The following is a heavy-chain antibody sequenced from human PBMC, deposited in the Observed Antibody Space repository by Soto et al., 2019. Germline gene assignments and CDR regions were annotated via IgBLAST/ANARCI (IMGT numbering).Heavy chain of an antibody. Sequence: EVQLVESGGGLVQPGGSLRLSCAASGFTFSSYSMNWVRQAPGKGLEWVSYISSSSSTIYYADSVKGRFTISRDNAKNSLYLQMNSLRAEDTAVYYCASGVSGSPFDFWGQGTLVTVSS. CDR2: ISSSSSTI. CDR1: GFTFSSYS. V-gene: IGHV3-48*01. J-gene: IGHJ4*02. CDR3: ASGVSGSPFDF. D-gene: IGHD3-10*01.